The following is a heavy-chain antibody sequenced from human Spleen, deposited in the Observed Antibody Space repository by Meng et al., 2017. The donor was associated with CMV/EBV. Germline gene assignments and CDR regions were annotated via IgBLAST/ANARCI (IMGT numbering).Heavy chain of an antibody. CDR3: ARGDNWLFDY. V-gene: IGHV4-4*02. Sequence: SETLSLTCAVSGFSFSSSSWWSWVRQPPGKGLEWIGEISHTGSTNYNPSLESRVTMSADKSKNQFSLNLSSVTAADTAIYYCARGDNWLFDYWGQGSLVTVSS. CDR1: GFSFSSSSW. J-gene: IGHJ4*02. CDR2: ISHTGST. D-gene: IGHD2-15*01.